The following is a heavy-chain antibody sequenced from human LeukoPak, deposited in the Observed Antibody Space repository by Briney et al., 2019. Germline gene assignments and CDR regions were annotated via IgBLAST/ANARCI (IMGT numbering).Heavy chain of an antibody. Sequence: ASVKVSCKASGYTFTSYGISWVRQAPGQGLEWMGWISAYNDNTNYAQKPQGRVTMSTDTSTSTAYMELRSLRSDDTAVYYCARDAYYYDSSGYYGPDYWGQGTLVTVSS. V-gene: IGHV1-18*01. CDR3: ARDAYYYDSSGYYGPDY. CDR2: ISAYNDNT. D-gene: IGHD3-22*01. J-gene: IGHJ4*02. CDR1: GYTFTSYG.